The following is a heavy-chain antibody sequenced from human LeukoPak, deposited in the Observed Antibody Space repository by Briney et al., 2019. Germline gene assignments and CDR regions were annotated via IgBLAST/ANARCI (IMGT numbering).Heavy chain of an antibody. Sequence: PGGSLRLSCAASGFIFSSYGMHWVRQAPGKGLEWVAVISYDGSNKYYADSAKGRFTISRDNSKNTLYLQMNSLRAEDTAVYYCASHWAQQLVSDYWGQGTLVTVSS. CDR3: ASHWAQQLVSDY. J-gene: IGHJ4*02. CDR2: ISYDGSNK. CDR1: GFIFSSYG. D-gene: IGHD6-13*01. V-gene: IGHV3-30*03.